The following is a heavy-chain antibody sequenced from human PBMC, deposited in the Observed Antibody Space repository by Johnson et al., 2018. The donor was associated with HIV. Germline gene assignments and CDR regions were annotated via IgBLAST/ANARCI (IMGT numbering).Heavy chain of an antibody. V-gene: IGHV3-20*04. Sequence: EKLVESGGGVVRPGGSLRLSCAASGFTFDDYGMSWVRQAPGKGLEWVSGINWNGGSTSYADSVKGRFTISRDNAKNSLYLQMNSLRAEDTALYYCARDLDSSSSEDAFDIWGQGTMVTVSS. CDR3: ARDLDSSSSEDAFDI. CDR2: INWNGGST. CDR1: GFTFDDYG. D-gene: IGHD6-6*01. J-gene: IGHJ3*02.